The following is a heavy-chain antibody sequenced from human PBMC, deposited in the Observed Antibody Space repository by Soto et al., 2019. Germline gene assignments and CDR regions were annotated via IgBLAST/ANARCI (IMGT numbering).Heavy chain of an antibody. CDR2: IIPIFGTA. V-gene: IGHV1-69*13. Sequence: GASVKVSCKASGGTFSSYAISWVRQAPGQGLEWMGGIIPIFGTANYAQKFQGRVTITADESTSTAYMELSSLRSEDTAVYYCARLAYFCGDCFIHHYYYCMDVLGQGTTVTVSS. J-gene: IGHJ6*02. CDR3: ARLAYFCGDCFIHHYYYCMDV. CDR1: GGTFSSYA. D-gene: IGHD2-21*02.